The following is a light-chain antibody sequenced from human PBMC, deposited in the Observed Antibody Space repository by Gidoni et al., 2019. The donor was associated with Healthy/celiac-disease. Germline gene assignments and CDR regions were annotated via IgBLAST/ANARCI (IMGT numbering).Light chain of an antibody. V-gene: IGKV1-5*03. Sequence: DIQMTQSPSTLSASVGDRVTITCRASQSISSWLAWYQQKPGKAPKLLIYKAYSLESGVPSRCSGSGSGTEFTLTISSLQPDDFATYYCQQDNSDWTFGQGTKVEIK. CDR2: KAY. J-gene: IGKJ1*01. CDR1: QSISSW. CDR3: QQDNSDWT.